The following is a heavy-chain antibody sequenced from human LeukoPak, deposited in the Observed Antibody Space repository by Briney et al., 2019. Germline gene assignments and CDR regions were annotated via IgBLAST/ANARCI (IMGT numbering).Heavy chain of an antibody. Sequence: PGGSLRLSCAAFGFTFSSYAMSWVRQAPGKGLEWVSAISGSGANTYFADSVKGRFTISRDNSKNTLYLQMNSLRAADTAVYYCAKVRNSNTRYFDLWGRGTLVTLSS. CDR2: ISGSGANT. CDR1: GFTFSSYA. J-gene: IGHJ2*01. D-gene: IGHD2-15*01. V-gene: IGHV3-23*01. CDR3: AKVRNSNTRYFDL.